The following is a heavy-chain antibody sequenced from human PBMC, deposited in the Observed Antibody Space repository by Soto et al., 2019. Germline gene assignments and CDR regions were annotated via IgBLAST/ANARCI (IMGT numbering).Heavy chain of an antibody. CDR1: GGTFSSYA. Sequence: SVKVSCKASGGTFSSYAISWVRQAPGQGLEWMGGIIPIFGTANYAQKFQGRVTITADKSTSTAYMELSSLRSEDTAVYYCATSERITIFGVVIDPYGMDVWGQGTTVTVSS. J-gene: IGHJ6*02. CDR2: IIPIFGTA. CDR3: ATSERITIFGVVIDPYGMDV. D-gene: IGHD3-3*01. V-gene: IGHV1-69*06.